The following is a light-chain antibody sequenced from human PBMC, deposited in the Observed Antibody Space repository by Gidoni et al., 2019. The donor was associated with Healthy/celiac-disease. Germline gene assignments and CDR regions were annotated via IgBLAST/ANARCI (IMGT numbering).Light chain of an antibody. Sequence: DIQMTHSPSSVSASVGDRVTITCRASQCISSWLAWYQQKPGKAPKLLIYAASSLQSGVPSTFSGSGSGADFTLTISRLQPEDFATYYCPQANSFPLTFGGGTRMTIK. J-gene: IGKJ4*01. CDR3: PQANSFPLT. CDR2: AAS. V-gene: IGKV1D-12*01. CDR1: QCISSW.